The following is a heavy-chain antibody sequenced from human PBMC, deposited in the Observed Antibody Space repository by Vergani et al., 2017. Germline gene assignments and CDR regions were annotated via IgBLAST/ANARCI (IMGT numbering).Heavy chain of an antibody. CDR1: GFTFSSYT. V-gene: IGHV3-23*04. CDR2: ISGSGGST. J-gene: IGHJ4*02. CDR3: AKDRSIAAPYFDY. Sequence: EGQLVESGGGLVKPGGSLRLSCAASGFTFSSYTITWVRQAPGKGLEWVSAISGSGGSTYYADSVKGRFTISRDNSKNTLYLQMNSLRAEDTAVYYCAKDRSIAAPYFDYWGQGTLVTVSS. D-gene: IGHD6-6*01.